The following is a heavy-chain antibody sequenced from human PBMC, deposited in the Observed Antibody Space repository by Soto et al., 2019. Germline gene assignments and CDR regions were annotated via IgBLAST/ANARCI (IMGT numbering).Heavy chain of an antibody. CDR3: AREGSIAAAFDY. Sequence: QVQLVESGGGVVQPGRSLRLSCAASGFTFSSYGMHWVRQAPGKGLEWVAVIWYDGSNKYYADSVKGRFTISRDNSKNTLYLQMNSLRAEDTAVYYCAREGSIAAAFDYWGQGTLVTVSS. V-gene: IGHV3-33*01. CDR2: IWYDGSNK. J-gene: IGHJ4*02. D-gene: IGHD6-13*01. CDR1: GFTFSSYG.